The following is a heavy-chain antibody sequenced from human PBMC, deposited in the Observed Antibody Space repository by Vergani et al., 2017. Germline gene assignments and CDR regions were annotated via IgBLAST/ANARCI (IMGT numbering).Heavy chain of an antibody. CDR2: MDYSGST. Sequence: QVQLQESGPGLVKPSETLSLTCTVSGDSVISTDYHWGWIRQPPGKGLEWIGSMDYSGSTSYNPSLESRISISFETPKNQFSLRLTSVTAADTAVYYCASKRGACRAAYCHSYDFWGPGTLFGVSS. CDR1: GDSVISTDYH. J-gene: IGHJ4*02. V-gene: IGHV4-39*01. D-gene: IGHD2-15*01. CDR3: ASKRGACRAAYCHSYDF.